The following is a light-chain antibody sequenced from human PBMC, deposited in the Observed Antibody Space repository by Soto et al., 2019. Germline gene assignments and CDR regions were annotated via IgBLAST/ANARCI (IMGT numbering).Light chain of an antibody. CDR2: GNS. J-gene: IGLJ2*01. CDR1: SSNIGAGYD. CDR3: QSYDSSLSQV. V-gene: IGLV1-40*01. Sequence: QSVLTQPPSVSGAPGQRVTISCTGSSSNIGAGYDVHWYQQLPGTAPKLLIYGNSNRPSGVPDRFSGSKSGTSASLAITGLQDEDEADYYCQSYDSSLSQVFGGGTKLTVI.